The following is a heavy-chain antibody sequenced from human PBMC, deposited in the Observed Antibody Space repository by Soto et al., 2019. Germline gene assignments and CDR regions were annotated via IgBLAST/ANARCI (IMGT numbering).Heavy chain of an antibody. D-gene: IGHD3-10*01. CDR3: TKGYYGSGSPYFDS. J-gene: IGHJ4*02. CDR2: ISWNSRSI. V-gene: IGHV3-9*01. Sequence: EVRWVESGGGLVQPGGSLRLSCAASGFTVAESAMHWVRQAPGKGLEWVSGISWNSRSIDYADSVKGRFTISRDNAKNSLFLQMNSLRPEDTALYYCTKGYYGSGSPYFDSWSRGALVTVSS. CDR1: GFTVAESA.